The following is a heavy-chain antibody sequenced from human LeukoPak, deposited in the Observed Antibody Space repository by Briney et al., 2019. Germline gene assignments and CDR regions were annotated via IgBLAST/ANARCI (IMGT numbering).Heavy chain of an antibody. CDR3: ARGPRIAVADYYYYGMDV. V-gene: IGHV1-69*04. D-gene: IGHD6-19*01. CDR1: GGTFSSYA. CDR2: IIPIFGIA. Sequence: SAKVSCKASGGTFSSYAISWVRQAPGQGLEWMGRIIPIFGIANYAQKFQGRVTITADKSTSTAYMELSSLRSEDTAVYYCARGPRIAVADYYYYGMDVWGQGTTVTVSS. J-gene: IGHJ6*02.